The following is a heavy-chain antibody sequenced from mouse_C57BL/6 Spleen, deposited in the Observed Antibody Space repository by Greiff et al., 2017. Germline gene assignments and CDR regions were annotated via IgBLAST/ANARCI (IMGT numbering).Heavy chain of an antibody. D-gene: IGHD2-2*01. CDR2: ISDGGSYT. CDR1: GFTFSSYA. J-gene: IGHJ1*03. CDR3: ARGGGSGLRGRYFDV. Sequence: DVMLVESGGGLVKPGGSLKLSCAASGFTFSSYAMSWVRQTPEKRLEWVATISDGGSYTYYPDNVKGRFTISRDNAKNNLYLQMSHLKSEDTAMYYCARGGGSGLRGRYFDVWGTGTTVTVSS. V-gene: IGHV5-4*03.